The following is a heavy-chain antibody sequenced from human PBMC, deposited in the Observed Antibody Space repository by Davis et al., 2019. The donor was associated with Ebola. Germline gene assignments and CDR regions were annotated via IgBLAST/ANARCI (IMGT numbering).Heavy chain of an antibody. J-gene: IGHJ6*02. D-gene: IGHD6-13*01. Sequence: SETLSLTCTVSGGSISSYYWSWIRQPPGKGLEWIGEINHSGSTNYNPFLKSRVTISVDTSKNQFSLKLSSVTAADTAVYYCARPSSWNYYYGMDVWGQGTTVTVSS. CDR2: INHSGST. CDR1: GGSISSYY. CDR3: ARPSSWNYYYGMDV. V-gene: IGHV4-34*01.